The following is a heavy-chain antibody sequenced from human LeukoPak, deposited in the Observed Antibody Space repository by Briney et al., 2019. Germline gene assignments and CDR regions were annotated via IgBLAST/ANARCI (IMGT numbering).Heavy chain of an antibody. D-gene: IGHD4-17*01. V-gene: IGHV3-23*01. J-gene: IGHJ4*02. CDR2: SGSTT. Sequence: GGSLRLSCAASGFIFSNYAMTWVRPAPGKGLEWVSSSGSTTDYSDSVKGRFTISRDNSENTLYLQMNSLRADDTAVYYCTRDSSYGDYSTAFDYWGQGALDTVSS. CDR3: TRDSSYGDYSTAFDY. CDR1: GFIFSNYA.